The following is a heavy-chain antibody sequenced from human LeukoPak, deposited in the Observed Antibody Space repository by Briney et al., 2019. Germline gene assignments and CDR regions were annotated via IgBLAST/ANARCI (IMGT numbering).Heavy chain of an antibody. V-gene: IGHV3-30*02. CDR2: IRYDGSNK. J-gene: IGHJ4*02. CDR1: GFTFSSYG. CDR3: AKGHGHYGSGSYGY. Sequence: GGSLRPSRAASGFTFSSYGMHWVRQAPGKGLEWVAFIRYDGSNKYYADSVKGRFTISRDNSKNTLYLQMNSLRAEDTAVYYCAKGHGHYGSGSYGYWGQGTLVTVSS. D-gene: IGHD3-10*01.